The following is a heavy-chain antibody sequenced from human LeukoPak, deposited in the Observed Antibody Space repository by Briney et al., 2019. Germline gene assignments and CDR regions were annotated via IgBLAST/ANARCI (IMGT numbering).Heavy chain of an antibody. CDR3: ARETSQKGAHYMDV. Sequence: SETLSLTCPVSGGSLSSYYWSWIRQPPGKGLGWIGYIYYSGSTNYNPSLKSRVTISVDTSKNQFSLKLSSVTAADTAVYYCARETSQKGAHYMDVWGKGTTVTISS. J-gene: IGHJ6*03. CDR2: IYYSGST. V-gene: IGHV4-59*01. CDR1: GGSLSSYY. D-gene: IGHD3-16*01.